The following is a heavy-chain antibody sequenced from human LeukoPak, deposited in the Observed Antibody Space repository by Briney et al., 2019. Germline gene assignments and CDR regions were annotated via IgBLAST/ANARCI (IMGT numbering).Heavy chain of an antibody. CDR2: ISAYNGNT. CDR3: AQWLSYYYGMDV. D-gene: IGHD6-19*01. Sequence: ASVKVSCKASGYTFTSYGISWVRQAPGQGLEWMGWISAYNGNTNYAQELQGRVTMTTDTSTSTAYMELRSLRSDDTAVYYCAQWLSYYYGMDVWGQGTTVTVSS. J-gene: IGHJ6*02. CDR1: GYTFTSYG. V-gene: IGHV1-18*01.